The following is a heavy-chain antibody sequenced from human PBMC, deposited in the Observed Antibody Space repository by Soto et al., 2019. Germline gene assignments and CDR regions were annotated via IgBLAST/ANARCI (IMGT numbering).Heavy chain of an antibody. V-gene: IGHV3-11*01. J-gene: IGHJ4*02. Sequence: LRLSCGASGFTFSNYYMSWIRQAPGKGLEWVSYISSTGRTIYYADSVKGRFTVSRDNAQNSLSLKLNSLRVEDTAVYYCARSYSSGWEFDCWGQGTQVTVSS. CDR2: ISSTGRTI. CDR3: ARSYSSGWEFDC. CDR1: GFTFSNYY. D-gene: IGHD6-19*01.